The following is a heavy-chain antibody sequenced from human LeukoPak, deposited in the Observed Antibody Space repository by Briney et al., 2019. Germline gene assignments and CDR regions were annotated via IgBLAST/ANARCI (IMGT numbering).Heavy chain of an antibody. CDR3: ANSWGSGDYYYGMDV. J-gene: IGHJ6*02. V-gene: IGHV3-21*01. D-gene: IGHD7-27*01. CDR1: GFTFSSYS. Sequence: GGSLRLSCAASGFTFSSYSMNWVRQAPGKGLEWVSSISSSSSYIYYADSVKGRFTISRDNAKNPLYLQMNSLRAEDTAVYYCANSWGSGDYYYGMDVWGQGTTVTVSS. CDR2: ISSSSSYI.